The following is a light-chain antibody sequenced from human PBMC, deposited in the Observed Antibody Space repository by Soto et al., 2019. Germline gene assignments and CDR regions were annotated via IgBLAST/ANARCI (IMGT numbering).Light chain of an antibody. CDR1: QSVSSSY. CDR3: ELYNDWPLT. CDR2: GAF. V-gene: IGKV3-15*01. Sequence: ELADSPASMSLYPGERATLGYRVSQSVSSSYLAWYQQKPGQAPRLLIYGAFTRFNGMPARLSGTGSGTEFSPTISSLRSGDQALYYCELYNDWPLTLGQGTKVDIK. J-gene: IGKJ1*01.